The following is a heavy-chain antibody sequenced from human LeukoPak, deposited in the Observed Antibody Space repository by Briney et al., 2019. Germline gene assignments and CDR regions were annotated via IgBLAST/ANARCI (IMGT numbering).Heavy chain of an antibody. V-gene: IGHV4-59*05. J-gene: IGHJ5*02. Sequence: PSETLSLTCTVSGGSISSYYWSWIRQPPGKGLEWIGSIYYSGSTYYNPSLKSRVTISVDTSKNQFSLKLSSVTAADTAVYYCARHPSGMKVVVAATQVEGFDPWGQGTLVTVSS. CDR3: ARHPSGMKVVVAATQVEGFDP. D-gene: IGHD2-15*01. CDR2: IYYSGST. CDR1: GGSISSYY.